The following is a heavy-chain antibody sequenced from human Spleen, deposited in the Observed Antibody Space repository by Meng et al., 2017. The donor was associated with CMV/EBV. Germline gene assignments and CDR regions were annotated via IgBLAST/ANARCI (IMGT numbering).Heavy chain of an antibody. Sequence: ASVKVSCKASGYSFTSHGISWVRQAPGQGLEWMGWINPNSGGTNYAQKFQGRVTMTRDTSISTAYMELSRLRSDDTAVYYCARDWSRGNSYYGGWFDPWGQGTLVTVSS. V-gene: IGHV1-2*02. D-gene: IGHD3-10*01. CDR2: INPNSGGT. CDR1: GYSFTSHG. J-gene: IGHJ5*02. CDR3: ARDWSRGNSYYGGWFDP.